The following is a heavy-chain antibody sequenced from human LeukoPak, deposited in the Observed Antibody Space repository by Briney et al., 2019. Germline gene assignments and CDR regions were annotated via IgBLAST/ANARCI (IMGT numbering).Heavy chain of an antibody. Sequence: PGGSLRLSCAASGFTFDDYGMSWVRQAPGKGLEWVSGINWNGGSTGYADSVKGRFTISRDNAKNSLYLQMNSLRAEDTALYYCARASSSWIYYYYYYYMDVWGKGTTVTVSS. J-gene: IGHJ6*03. V-gene: IGHV3-20*04. D-gene: IGHD6-13*01. CDR2: INWNGGST. CDR3: ARASSSWIYYYYYYYMDV. CDR1: GFTFDDYG.